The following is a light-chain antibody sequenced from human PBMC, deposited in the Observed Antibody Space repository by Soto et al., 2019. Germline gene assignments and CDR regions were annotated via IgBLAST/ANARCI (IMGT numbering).Light chain of an antibody. J-gene: IGKJ1*01. CDR2: SAF. V-gene: IGKV3-15*01. Sequence: EIVMTQSPATLSVSPGERATLSCRASQSVSNNLAWYQQKPGQAPRLLIYSAFARATGVPTRFSGSGSGADLTPTISSLQSEDFAIYYCQQYENWPTFGQGTKVEL. CDR3: QQYENWPT. CDR1: QSVSNN.